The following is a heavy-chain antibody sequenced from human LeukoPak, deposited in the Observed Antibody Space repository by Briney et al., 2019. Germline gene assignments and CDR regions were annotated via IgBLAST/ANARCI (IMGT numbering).Heavy chain of an antibody. CDR3: AKAGGSAWCEY. V-gene: IGHV3-74*01. CDR2: INSDGSST. Sequence: AGGSLRLSCAASGFTFSSNWMHWVRQGPGKGLVWVSRINSDGSSTNYADSVKGRFIISRDNAKNTLYLQMNSLRAEDTAVYYCAKAGGSAWCEYWGQGSLVTVSS. J-gene: IGHJ4*02. D-gene: IGHD6-13*01. CDR1: GFTFSSNW.